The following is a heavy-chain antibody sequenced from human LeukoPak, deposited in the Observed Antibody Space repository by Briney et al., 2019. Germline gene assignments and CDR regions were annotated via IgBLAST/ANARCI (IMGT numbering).Heavy chain of an antibody. D-gene: IGHD3-3*01. Sequence: SETLSLTCTVSGGSISSGSYYWGWVRQPPGKGLEYIVTIFYSGSTYYNPSLKSRVTISVDTSKNQFSLKLSSVTAADTAVYYCARGNHRFWSGYYGYWGQGTLVTVSS. CDR1: GGSISSGSYY. CDR3: ARGNHRFWSGYYGY. J-gene: IGHJ4*02. V-gene: IGHV4-39*07. CDR2: IFYSGST.